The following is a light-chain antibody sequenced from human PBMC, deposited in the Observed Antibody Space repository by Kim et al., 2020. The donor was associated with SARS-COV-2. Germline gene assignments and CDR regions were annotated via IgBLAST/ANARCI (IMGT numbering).Light chain of an antibody. CDR3: QQYNKWPVT. CDR1: QSVSSN. V-gene: IGKV3-15*01. Sequence: IVMTQSPAALSVSPGERATLSCRASQSVSSNLAWYQQKLGQAPRLLIYGASTRATGIPARFSGSASGTEFTLTISSLQSEDFAVYYCQQYNKWPVTFGQGTKLEI. CDR2: GAS. J-gene: IGKJ2*01.